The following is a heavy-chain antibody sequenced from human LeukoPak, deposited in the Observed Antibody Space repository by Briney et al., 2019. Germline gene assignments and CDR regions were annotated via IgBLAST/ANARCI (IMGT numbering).Heavy chain of an antibody. CDR2: MNPNSGNT. D-gene: IGHD6-19*01. Sequence: ASVKVSCKASGYTFTSYDINWVRQATGQGLEWMGWMNPNSGNTGYAQKFQGRVTMTRNTSISTAYMELSSLRSEDTAVYYCARGGVRAIAVAGIRDTMYYFDYWGQGTLVTVSS. V-gene: IGHV1-8*01. J-gene: IGHJ4*02. CDR3: ARGGVRAIAVAGIRDTMYYFDY. CDR1: GYTFTSYD.